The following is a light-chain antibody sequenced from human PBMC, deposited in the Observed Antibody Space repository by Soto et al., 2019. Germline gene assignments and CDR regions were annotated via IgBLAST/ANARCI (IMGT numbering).Light chain of an antibody. CDR1: SGHSSYA. J-gene: IGLJ3*02. CDR2: LNSDGSH. Sequence: QSVLTQSPSASASLGAAVKLTCTLSSGHSSYAIAWHQQQPEKGPRYLMNLNSDGSHSKGDGIPDRFSGSSSGAERYLTISSLQSADEADYYCQTWGTGIQVFGGGTKLTVL. CDR3: QTWGTGIQV. V-gene: IGLV4-69*01.